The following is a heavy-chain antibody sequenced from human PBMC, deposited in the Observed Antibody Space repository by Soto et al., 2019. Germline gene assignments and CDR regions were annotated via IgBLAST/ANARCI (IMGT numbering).Heavy chain of an antibody. Sequence: GGSLRLSCAASGFTFSSYAIHWVRQAPGKGLEWVAVISYDGSNKYYADSVKGRFTISRDNSKNTLYLQMNSLRAEDTAVYYCARENDSDFSFDYWGQGTLVTVSS. CDR1: GFTFSSYA. J-gene: IGHJ4*02. D-gene: IGHD3-22*01. CDR2: ISYDGSNK. CDR3: ARENDSDFSFDY. V-gene: IGHV3-30-3*01.